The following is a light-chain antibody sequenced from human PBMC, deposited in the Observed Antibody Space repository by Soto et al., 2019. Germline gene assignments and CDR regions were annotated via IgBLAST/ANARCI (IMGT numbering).Light chain of an antibody. CDR1: QSVLYSGNNKNH. CDR2: WAS. J-gene: IGKJ5*01. CDR3: QQYYATPPWT. Sequence: DIVMTQSPDSLVVCLGERATINCKSSQSVLYSGNNKNHLAWYQQQPGQPPKLLIYWASTRESGVPDRFSGSGSGTDFTLTISSLQAEDVAVYYCQQYYATPPWTFGQGTRLEI. V-gene: IGKV4-1*01.